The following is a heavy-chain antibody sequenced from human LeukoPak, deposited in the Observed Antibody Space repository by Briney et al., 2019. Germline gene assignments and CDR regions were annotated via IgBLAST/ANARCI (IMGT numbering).Heavy chain of an antibody. J-gene: IGHJ2*01. Sequence: SETLFLTCGVSGDSISSSPYYWAWLRQPPGKGLAWIGSIHQSGGSYYNPSLQSRLSMSVDTSKNQFSLKLTSVTAADTAVYYCARHSWGGNKDFDLWGRGTLVAVSS. CDR1: GDSISSSPYY. CDR3: ARHSWGGNKDFDL. CDR2: IHQSGGS. D-gene: IGHD4-23*01. V-gene: IGHV4-39*01.